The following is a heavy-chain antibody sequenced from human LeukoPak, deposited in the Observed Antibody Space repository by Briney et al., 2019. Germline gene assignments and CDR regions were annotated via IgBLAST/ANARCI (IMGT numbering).Heavy chain of an antibody. V-gene: IGHV3-33*01. D-gene: IGHD6-13*01. J-gene: IGHJ4*02. Sequence: GGSLRLSCAASGFTFSSFGMHWVRQSPGKGLEGVAVIWYDGSTKVYADSVKCRFTISRDNSRNTLYLQVNSLRAEDTAVYYCARDRYSSMWSVFEYWGQGALVTVSS. CDR1: GFTFSSFG. CDR2: IWYDGSTK. CDR3: ARDRYSSMWSVFEY.